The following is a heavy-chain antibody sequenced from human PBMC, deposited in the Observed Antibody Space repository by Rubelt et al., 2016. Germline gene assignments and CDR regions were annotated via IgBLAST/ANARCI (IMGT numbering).Heavy chain of an antibody. CDR3: GLAPPSHGRRYGMDV. J-gene: IGHJ6*02. CDR1: Y. D-gene: IGHD6-13*01. V-gene: IGHV4-39*02. CDR2: IHYSGTT. Sequence: YIEWVRQAPGKGLEWIGIIHYSGTTYYNPSLKSRVTMSVDTSTNYFSLMLTSVTAADTAVYYCGLAPPSHGRRYGMDVWGQGTTVTVSS.